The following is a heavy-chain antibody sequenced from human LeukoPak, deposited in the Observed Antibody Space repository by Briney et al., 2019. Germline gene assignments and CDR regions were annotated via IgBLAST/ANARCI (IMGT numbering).Heavy chain of an antibody. D-gene: IGHD2-15*01. J-gene: IGHJ5*02. CDR1: GYSISSGYY. V-gene: IGHV4-38-2*02. Sequence: SETPSLTCTVPGYSISSGYYWGWIRQPPGKGLEWIGSIYHSGSTCYNPSLKSRVTISVDTSKNQFSLKLSSVTAADTAVYYCARDGGAARPNWFDPWGQGTLVTVSS. CDR2: IYHSGST. CDR3: ARDGGAARPNWFDP.